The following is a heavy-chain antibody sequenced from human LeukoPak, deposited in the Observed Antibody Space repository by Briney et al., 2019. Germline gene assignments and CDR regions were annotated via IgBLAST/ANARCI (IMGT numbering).Heavy chain of an antibody. V-gene: IGHV3-7*03. CDR1: GFTFSNYW. D-gene: IGHD3-10*01. J-gene: IGHJ4*02. CDR2: IKQDGSEK. Sequence: GGSLRLSCAASGFTFSNYWMTCVRQAPGKGLEWVASIKQDGSEKYYVDSVKGRFTISRDNAKNSLYLQMNSLRAEDTAVFYCARDKSAGADTGSSFYYWGQGALVTVSS. CDR3: ARDKSAGADTGSSFYY.